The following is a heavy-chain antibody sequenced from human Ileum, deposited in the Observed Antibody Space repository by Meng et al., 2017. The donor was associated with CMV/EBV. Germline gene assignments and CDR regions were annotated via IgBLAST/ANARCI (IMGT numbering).Heavy chain of an antibody. D-gene: IGHD1-26*01. CDR3: VTSQLLWERFQE. V-gene: IGHV3-30*02. CDR1: GFTFSDYG. CDR2: IHYDTRSI. J-gene: IGHJ1*01. Sequence: GESLKISCVASGFTFSDYGMHWVRQAPGKGLEWVTFIHYDTRSIDYADSVKGRFTISRDDSTNTLYLQMNSLTAEDTAVYYCVTSQLLWERFQEWGQGTLVTVSS.